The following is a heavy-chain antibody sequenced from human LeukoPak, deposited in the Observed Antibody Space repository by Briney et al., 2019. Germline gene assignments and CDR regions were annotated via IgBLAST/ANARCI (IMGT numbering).Heavy chain of an antibody. CDR1: GFTFNNYA. V-gene: IGHV3-23*01. CDR3: ARAGRGRRGAFDI. CDR2: ISGSDGST. J-gene: IGHJ3*02. D-gene: IGHD3-10*01. Sequence: TGGSLRLSCAASGFTFNNYAMNWVRQAPGKGLEWVSSISGSDGSTYYAASVKGRFTISRDNSKNTLYLQMNSLRAEDTAVYYCARAGRGRRGAFDIWGQGTMVTVSS.